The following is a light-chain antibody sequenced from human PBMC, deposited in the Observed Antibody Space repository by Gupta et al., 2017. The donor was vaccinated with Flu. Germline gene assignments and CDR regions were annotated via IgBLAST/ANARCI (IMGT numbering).Light chain of an antibody. J-gene: IGKJ4*01. CDR3: QSRNDWDS. Sequence: SPATLPLSPGETATLSCSASQSVSNYLAWSQQKPCQAPRSLIYDASNSATGSPGRLSGSGSGTDFTLTSSSLETEDFAAYFGQSRNDWDSFGAGTKLEIK. CDR1: QSVSNY. CDR2: DAS. V-gene: IGKV3-11*01.